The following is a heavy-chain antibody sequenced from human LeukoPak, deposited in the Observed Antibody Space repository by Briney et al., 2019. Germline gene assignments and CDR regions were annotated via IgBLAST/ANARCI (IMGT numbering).Heavy chain of an antibody. J-gene: IGHJ4*02. V-gene: IGHV3-23*01. D-gene: IGHD5-12*01. CDR2: VSGSGGST. Sequence: PGGSLRLSCAASGFTFSSYAMSWVRQAPGKGLEWVSAVSGSGGSTYYADSVKGRFTISRDNSKNTLYLQMNSLRAEDTAVYYCAKGLRLSRGYSGYDYHYFDYWGQRTLVTVSS. CDR1: GFTFSSYA. CDR3: AKGLRLSRGYSGYDYHYFDY.